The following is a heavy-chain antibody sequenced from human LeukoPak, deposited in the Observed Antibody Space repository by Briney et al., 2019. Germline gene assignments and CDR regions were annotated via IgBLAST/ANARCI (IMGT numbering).Heavy chain of an antibody. CDR1: GFTFSSYG. Sequence: GGSLRLSCAASGFTFSSYGMHWVRQAPGKGLEWVAFIRYDGSNKYYADSVKGRFTISRDNSKNTLYLQMNSLRAEDTAVYYCAKDHLLYSVVVTATLDYWGQGTLVTVSS. CDR3: AKDHLLYSVVVTATLDY. D-gene: IGHD2-21*02. J-gene: IGHJ4*02. CDR2: IRYDGSNK. V-gene: IGHV3-30*02.